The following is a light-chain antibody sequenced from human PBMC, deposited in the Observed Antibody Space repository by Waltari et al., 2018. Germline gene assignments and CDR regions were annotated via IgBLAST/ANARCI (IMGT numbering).Light chain of an antibody. J-gene: IGKJ5*01. V-gene: IGKV3-15*01. CDR3: QHYHNFPSA. Sequence: IVVTQSPATLSVSPGESATLSCRASQDVSNNVACYQQKAGQVPRLLIYDSSTRATGIPARFSGSGFGTEFTLTSSSLQSEDFAVFYCQHYHNFPSAFGQGTRLEIK. CDR1: QDVSNN. CDR2: DSS.